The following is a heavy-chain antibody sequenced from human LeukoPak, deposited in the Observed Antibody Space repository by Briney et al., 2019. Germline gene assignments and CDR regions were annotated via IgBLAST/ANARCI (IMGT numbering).Heavy chain of an antibody. V-gene: IGHV3-9*01. D-gene: IGHD2-15*01. CDR2: ISWNSGSI. CDR1: GFTFDDYA. Sequence: SLRLSCAASGFTFDDYAMHWVRQAPGKGLEWVSGISWNSGSIGYADSVKGRFTISRDNAKNSLYLQMNSLRAEDTALYYCAKDIRGRRYWYFDLWGRGTLVTVSS. CDR3: AKDIRGRRYWYFDL. J-gene: IGHJ2*01.